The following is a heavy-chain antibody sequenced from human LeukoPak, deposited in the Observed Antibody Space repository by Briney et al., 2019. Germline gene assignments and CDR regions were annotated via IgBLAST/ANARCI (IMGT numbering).Heavy chain of an antibody. J-gene: IGHJ4*02. V-gene: IGHV1-69*13. Sequence: GASVKVSCKASGGTFSSYAISWVRQAPGQGLEWMGGIIPIFGTANYAQKFQGRVTITADESTSTAYMELSSLRSEDTAVYYCAREWCSGGSCYYNYWGREPWSPSPQ. CDR1: GGTFSSYA. CDR2: IIPIFGTA. D-gene: IGHD2-15*01. CDR3: AREWCSGGSCYYNY.